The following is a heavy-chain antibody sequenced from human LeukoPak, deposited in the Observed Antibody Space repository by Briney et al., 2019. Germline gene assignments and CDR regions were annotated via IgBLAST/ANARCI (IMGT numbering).Heavy chain of an antibody. CDR1: ALTFTSYW. J-gene: IGHJ4*02. CDR3: AGSGSSSI. Sequence: PGGSLRLSCAASALTFTSYWMHWVRQVPGKGLVWVSHINHDGSTTNYADSVKGRFTISRDNAKNTLYLQMSGLRAEDTAVYYCAGSGSSSIWGQGTLVTVSS. V-gene: IGHV3-74*01. D-gene: IGHD1-26*01. CDR2: INHDGSTT.